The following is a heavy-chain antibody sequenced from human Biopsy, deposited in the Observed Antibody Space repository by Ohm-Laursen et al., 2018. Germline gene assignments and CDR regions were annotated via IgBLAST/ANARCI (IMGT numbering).Heavy chain of an antibody. CDR3: ARDRGYYSDRTVPGYFDL. CDR1: GDSISSNY. Sequence: PSQTLSLTCTVSGDSISSNYWSWIRQPPGKGLEWIGYVFYTGSTDYNPSLQSRVTISVDTSKNHFSLRLRSVTPADTAIYYCARDRGYYSDRTVPGYFDLWGRGTLVTASS. V-gene: IGHV4-59*01. J-gene: IGHJ2*01. CDR2: VFYTGST. D-gene: IGHD3-22*01.